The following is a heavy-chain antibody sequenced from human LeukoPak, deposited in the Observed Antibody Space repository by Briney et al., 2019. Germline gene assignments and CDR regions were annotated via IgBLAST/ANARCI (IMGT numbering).Heavy chain of an antibody. Sequence: PSETLSLTCTVSGGSISSNSYYWGWIRQPPEKGLEWIGSIYYSGSTYYNPSLKSRVTISVDTSKNQFSLKLSSVTAADTSVYYCARVLEWLSPLDYWGQGTLVTVSS. CDR2: IYYSGST. CDR3: ARVLEWLSPLDY. CDR1: GGSISSNSYY. V-gene: IGHV4-39*01. J-gene: IGHJ4*02. D-gene: IGHD3-3*01.